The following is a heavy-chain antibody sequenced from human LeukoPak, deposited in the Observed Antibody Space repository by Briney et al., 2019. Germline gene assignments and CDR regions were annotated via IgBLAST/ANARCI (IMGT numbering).Heavy chain of an antibody. V-gene: IGHV1-69*13. J-gene: IGHJ4*02. CDR3: AREWGHESSGYYYAY. CDR2: IIPIFGTA. Sequence: SVKVSCKASGGTFSSYAISWVRQAPGQGLEWMGGIIPIFGTANYAQKFQGRVTITADESTSTVYMEMSSLRSEDTAVYYCAREWGHESSGYYYAYWGQGTLVTVSS. D-gene: IGHD3-22*01. CDR1: GGTFSSYA.